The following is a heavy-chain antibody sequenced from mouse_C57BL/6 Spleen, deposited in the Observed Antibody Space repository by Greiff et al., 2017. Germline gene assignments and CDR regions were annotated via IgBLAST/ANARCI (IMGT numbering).Heavy chain of an antibody. V-gene: IGHV1-55*01. D-gene: IGHD1-1*01. CDR2: IYPGSGST. Sequence: QVQLQQPGAELVKPGASVKMSCKASGYTFTSYWITWVKQRPGQGLEWIGDIYPGSGSTNYNEKFKSKATLTVDTSSSTAYMQLSSLTSEDSAVYYCARDGIGYYYGSSDEGYWGQGTLVTVSA. J-gene: IGHJ3*01. CDR3: ARDGIGYYYGSSDEGY. CDR1: GYTFTSYW.